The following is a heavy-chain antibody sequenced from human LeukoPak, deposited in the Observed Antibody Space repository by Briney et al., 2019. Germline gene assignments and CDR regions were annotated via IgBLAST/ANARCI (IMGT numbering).Heavy chain of an antibody. V-gene: IGHV3-23*01. CDR1: GFTFSNYA. Sequence: GGSLRLSCAASGFTFSNYAMSWVRQAPGKGLEWVSAISGSGGSTYYADSLKGRFTISRDNAKNLLYLQMNSLRVDDTATYYCARGASRSYWYFDLWGRGTLVTVSS. CDR3: ARGASRSYWYFDL. CDR2: ISGSGGST. D-gene: IGHD2-2*01. J-gene: IGHJ2*01.